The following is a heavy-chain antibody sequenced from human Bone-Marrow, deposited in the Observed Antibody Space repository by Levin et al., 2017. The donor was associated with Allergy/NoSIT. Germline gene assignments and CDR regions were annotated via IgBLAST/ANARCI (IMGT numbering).Heavy chain of an antibody. Sequence: GESLKISCAASGFTFANYAMNWVRQAPGKGLEWVSGISGGGEKTSYADSMKGRFTVSRDNSGNTLYLQMNSLRVEDTAIYYCAKDWDDSGDPAPFDYWGPGTLVTVSS. CDR2: ISGGGEKT. D-gene: IGHD4-17*01. J-gene: IGHJ4*02. V-gene: IGHV3-23*01. CDR1: GFTFANYA. CDR3: AKDWDDSGDPAPFDY.